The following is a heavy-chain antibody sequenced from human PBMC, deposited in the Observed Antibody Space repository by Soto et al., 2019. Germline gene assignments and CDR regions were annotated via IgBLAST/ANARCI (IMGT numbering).Heavy chain of an antibody. V-gene: IGHV3-15*07. J-gene: IGHJ4*01. CDR2: IKNKNDGGTT. Sequence: EAELVESGGGLVKPGGSLTLSCAASGFSFKNAWMNWVRQAPGKGLEWVGRIKNKNDGGTTDYAAFGKGRFTISRDAPENTLYLHMSGLKTEDTAVYFCTGLWFGEIYNYWGQGSLVTVSS. CDR1: GFSFKNAW. CDR3: TGLWFGEIYNY. D-gene: IGHD3-10*01.